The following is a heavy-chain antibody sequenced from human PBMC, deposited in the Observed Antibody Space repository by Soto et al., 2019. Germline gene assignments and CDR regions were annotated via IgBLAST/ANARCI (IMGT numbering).Heavy chain of an antibody. Sequence: EVQLLESGGGLVQPGGSLRLSCAASGFTFNNYAMGWVRQAPGKGLEWVSAITDSGDDTYYIDSVKGRFTISRDNSKSTLYLQMNSMRDEDTVIYYCAKLGSSSLFPHYYFDYWGQGTLVNVSS. CDR1: GFTFNNYA. D-gene: IGHD2-2*01. CDR2: ITDSGDDT. V-gene: IGHV3-23*01. CDR3: AKLGSSSLFPHYYFDY. J-gene: IGHJ4*02.